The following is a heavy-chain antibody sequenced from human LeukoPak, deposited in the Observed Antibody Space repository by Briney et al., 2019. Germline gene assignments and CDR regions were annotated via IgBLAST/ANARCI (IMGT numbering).Heavy chain of an antibody. CDR1: GYTFTTYG. CDR2: IRSYNGNT. J-gene: IGHJ3*02. D-gene: IGHD3-10*01. CDR3: ARLHPYASGMEDGFDI. Sequence: ASVKVSCEASGYTFTTYGISWVRQAPGQGLEWMGWIRSYNGNTNYAQNVQGRLTMTTDTSRSTAYMELTRLTSDDTAVYYCARLHPYASGMEDGFDIWGQGTTVTVSS. V-gene: IGHV1-18*01.